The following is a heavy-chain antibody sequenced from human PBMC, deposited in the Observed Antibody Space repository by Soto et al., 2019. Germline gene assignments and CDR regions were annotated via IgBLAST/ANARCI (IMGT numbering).Heavy chain of an antibody. Sequence: EEQVVESGGGLVQPGGSLRLSCSASGFSFKTYGMNWVRQAPGKGLEWVSFISGGSSTVYYADSVKGRITISRANAMDSLYLQMNSLGAEDTAVYYCARDTSRPHEYNWIEYGDAFDIWGQGTMVTVSS. J-gene: IGHJ3*02. CDR3: ARDTSRPHEYNWIEYGDAFDI. D-gene: IGHD1-20*01. CDR2: ISGGSSTV. V-gene: IGHV3-48*01. CDR1: GFSFKTYG.